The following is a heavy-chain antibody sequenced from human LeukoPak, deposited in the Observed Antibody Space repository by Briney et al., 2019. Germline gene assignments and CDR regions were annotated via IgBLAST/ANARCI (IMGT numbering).Heavy chain of an antibody. D-gene: IGHD5-12*01. CDR2: IYYSGST. V-gene: IGHV4-59*08. CDR1: GGSISSYY. CDR3: ARALEDYSGHDYGLDY. Sequence: SETLSLTCTVSGGSISSYYWSWIRQPPGKGLEWIGYIYYSGSTNYNPSLKSRVTISVDTSKNQFSLKLSSVTAADTAVYYCARALEDYSGHDYGLDYWGQGTLVTVSS. J-gene: IGHJ4*02.